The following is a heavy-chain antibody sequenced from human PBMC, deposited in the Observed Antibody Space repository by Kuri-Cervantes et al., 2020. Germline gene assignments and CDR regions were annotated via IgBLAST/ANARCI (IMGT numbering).Heavy chain of an antibody. CDR1: GFTFSSYA. Sequence: GESLKISCAASGFTFSSYAMRWVRQAPGKGLEWVGRIKSKSDGGTTDYAAPVKGRFTISRDDSKNMLYLQMNSLKTEDTAVYYCTTMYYHDSSGYITLWYYYYMDVWGTGTTVTVSS. CDR3: TTMYYHDSSGYITLWYYYYMDV. D-gene: IGHD3-22*01. V-gene: IGHV3-15*01. J-gene: IGHJ6*03. CDR2: IKSKSDGGTT.